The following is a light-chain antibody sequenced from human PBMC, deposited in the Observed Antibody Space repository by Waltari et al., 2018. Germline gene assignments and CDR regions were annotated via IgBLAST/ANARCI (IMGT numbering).Light chain of an antibody. CDR1: GLAGHY. J-gene: IGLJ1*01. CDR3: QSADFSRSHTSYV. Sequence: YELAQPPSVSVSPGQTARIPCSGNGLAGHYVYWYQQKAGQAPVLVLYRDRERPSGIPGRCSCSSSGTTVTLIISGVQAEDEADYYCQSADFSRSHTSYVFGTGTKVTVL. V-gene: IGLV3-25*03. CDR2: RDR.